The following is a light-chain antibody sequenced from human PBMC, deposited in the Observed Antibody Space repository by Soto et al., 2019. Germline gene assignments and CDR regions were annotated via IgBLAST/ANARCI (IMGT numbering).Light chain of an antibody. J-gene: IGKJ5*01. CDR3: QQYGSSTPIT. CDR2: GAS. CDR1: QSVSSTY. V-gene: IGKV3-20*01. Sequence: EILLTQSPCTLSLSPGERATLSCRASQSVSSTYLAWYQQKPGQAPRPLIYGASSRATGIPDRFSGSGSGTDFTLTISRLETEDFAVYYCQQYGSSTPITFGQGTRLGL.